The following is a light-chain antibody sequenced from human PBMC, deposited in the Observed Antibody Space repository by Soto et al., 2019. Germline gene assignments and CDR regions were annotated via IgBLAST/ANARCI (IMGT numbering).Light chain of an antibody. CDR1: QSISSY. CDR2: GAS. CDR3: QQCDTSPWT. V-gene: IGKV3-20*01. J-gene: IGKJ1*01. Sequence: EIVLTQSPDTLSLSPGEIATLSFRASQSISSYLAWYQQKPGQAPRLLIYGASSRATGIPDRFSGSGSGTDFTLAISRLEPGDSAVYFCQQCDTSPWTFGQGTKVDIK.